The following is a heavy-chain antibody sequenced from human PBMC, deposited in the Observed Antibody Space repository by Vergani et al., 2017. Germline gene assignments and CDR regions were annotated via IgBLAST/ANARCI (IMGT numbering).Heavy chain of an antibody. CDR2: IYYSGST. CDR1: GGSISSSSYY. Sequence: QLQLQESGPGLVKPSETLSLTCTVSGGSISSSSYYWGWIRQPPGKGLEWIGSIYYSGSTYYNPSLKSRVTISVDTSKNQFSLKLSSVTAADTAVYYCARGVGTSYDFWSGYYTNYYYMDVWGKGP. V-gene: IGHV4-39*07. CDR3: ARGVGTSYDFWSGYYTNYYYMDV. D-gene: IGHD3-3*01. J-gene: IGHJ6*03.